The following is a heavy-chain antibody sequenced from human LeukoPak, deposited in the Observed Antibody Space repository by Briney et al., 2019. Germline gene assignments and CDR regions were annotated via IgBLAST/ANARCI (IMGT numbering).Heavy chain of an antibody. D-gene: IGHD3-9*01. J-gene: IGHJ4*02. CDR2: IEPSDSYT. Sequence: GESLRISFKGSGYRFTSYWISWVRPMPGKGVGWMGRIEPSDSYTNYSPSFQGPVTISADKSISTAYLQCSSLKASDTAMYYCARHEAGYFDWLSSPYYFDYWGQGTLVTVSS. V-gene: IGHV5-10-1*01. CDR3: ARHEAGYFDWLSSPYYFDY. CDR1: GYRFTSYW.